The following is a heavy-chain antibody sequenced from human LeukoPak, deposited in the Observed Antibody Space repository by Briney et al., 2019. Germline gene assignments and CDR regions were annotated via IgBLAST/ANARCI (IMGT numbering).Heavy chain of an antibody. D-gene: IGHD3-9*01. J-gene: IGHJ3*02. V-gene: IGHV3-30-3*01. CDR2: ISYDGSNK. CDR3: ASALTDAFDI. CDR1: GFTFSSYA. Sequence: GRSLRLSCAAFGFTFSSYAMHWVRQAPGKGLEWVAVISYDGSNKYYADSVKGRFTISRDNSKNTLYLQMNSLRAEDTAVYYCASALTDAFDIWGQGTMVTVSS.